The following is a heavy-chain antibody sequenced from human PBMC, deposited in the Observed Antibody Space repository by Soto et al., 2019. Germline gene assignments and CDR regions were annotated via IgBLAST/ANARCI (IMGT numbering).Heavy chain of an antibody. CDR2: ISYDGSNK. D-gene: IGHD3-22*01. CDR3: ARDHDSSGYPSLYFDY. Sequence: GESLKISCAASGFTFSSYAMHWVRQAPGKGLEWVAVISYDGSNKYYADSVKGRFTISRDNSKNTLYLQMNSLRAEDTAVYYCARDHDSSGYPSLYFDYWGQGTLVTVS. CDR1: GFTFSSYA. V-gene: IGHV3-30-3*01. J-gene: IGHJ4*02.